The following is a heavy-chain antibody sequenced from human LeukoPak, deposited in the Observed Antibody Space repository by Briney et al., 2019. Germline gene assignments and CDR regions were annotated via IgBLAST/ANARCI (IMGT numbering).Heavy chain of an antibody. V-gene: IGHV3-21*01. CDR3: ARDSSAWYYFDY. J-gene: IGHJ4*02. D-gene: IGHD6-19*01. CDR2: ITSSSSYI. Sequence: GGSLRLSCAASGFTFSSYNMNWVRQAPGKGLEWVSSITSSSSYIYYADSVKGRFTISRDNAKNSLYLQINSLRAEDTAVYYCARDSSAWYYFDYWGQGTLVTVSS. CDR1: GFTFSSYN.